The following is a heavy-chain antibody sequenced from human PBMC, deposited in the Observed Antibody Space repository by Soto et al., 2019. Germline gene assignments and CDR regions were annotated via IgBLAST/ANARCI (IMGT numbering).Heavy chain of an antibody. J-gene: IGHJ3*01. V-gene: IGHV3-53*01. CDR3: AKSGGNGWFADAFDV. CDR1: VFIASSYY. Sequence: WWSLRLCCSGSVFIASSYYMSWVRQAPGKGLEWISVIYSGGSTYYADSVKGRFTISRDNSENTLYLQLNSLRAEDTAVYYCAKSGGNGWFADAFDVWGQGTMVTVSS. CDR2: IYSGGST. D-gene: IGHD6-19*01.